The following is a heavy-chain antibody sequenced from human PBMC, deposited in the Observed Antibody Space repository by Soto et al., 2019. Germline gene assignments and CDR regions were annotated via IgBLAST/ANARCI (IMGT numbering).Heavy chain of an antibody. CDR2: IYQSGAT. Sequence: SETLSLTCNMSGDSYSISTYSWSWIRQPPGKALQWIGFIYQSGATSYNPSLASRVSISLDRSNNQCSLKLKSVTAADTAVYFCAGLPYTSGLRFDPWGPGTLVTVSS. V-gene: IGHV4-30-2*01. J-gene: IGHJ5*02. CDR3: AGLPYTSGLRFDP. D-gene: IGHD6-19*01. CDR1: GDSYSISTYS.